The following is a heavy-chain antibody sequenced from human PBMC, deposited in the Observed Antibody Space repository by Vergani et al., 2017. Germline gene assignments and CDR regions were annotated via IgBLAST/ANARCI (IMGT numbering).Heavy chain of an antibody. CDR2: IIPIFGAA. D-gene: IGHD3-3*01. V-gene: IGHV1-69*01. CDR3: ARGYLEPDAYYFYGMDV. Sequence: QVQLVQSGAEVKKPGSSVKVSCKASGGTFSSYAISWVRQAPGQGLEWMGGIIPIFGAANYAQKFQGRVTITADESTSTAYMELSSLGSEDTAVYYCARGYLEPDAYYFYGMDVWGQGTTVTVSS. CDR1: GGTFSSYA. J-gene: IGHJ6*02.